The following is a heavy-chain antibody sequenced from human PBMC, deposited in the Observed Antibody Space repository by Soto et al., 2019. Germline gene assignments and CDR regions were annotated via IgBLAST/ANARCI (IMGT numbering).Heavy chain of an antibody. CDR1: GFTFSSYS. Sequence: PGGSLRLSCAASGFTFSSYSMNWVRQAPGKGLEWVQSISSSSSYIYYADSVKGRFTISRDNAKNSLYLQMNSLRAEDTAVYYCARDADYDSSGYYPGDYGMDVWGQGTTVTVSS. CDR3: ARDADYDSSGYYPGDYGMDV. CDR2: ISSSSSYI. D-gene: IGHD3-22*01. J-gene: IGHJ6*02. V-gene: IGHV3-21*01.